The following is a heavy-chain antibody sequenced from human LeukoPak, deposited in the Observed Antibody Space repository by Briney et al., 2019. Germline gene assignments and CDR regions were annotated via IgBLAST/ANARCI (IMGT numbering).Heavy chain of an antibody. CDR2: ISSSGSTI. CDR1: GFTFGDYY. V-gene: IGHV3-11*01. J-gene: IGHJ4*02. CDR3: AREGIQLWLRSIDY. D-gene: IGHD5-18*01. Sequence: GGSLRLSCAASGFTFGDYYMSWIRQAPGKGLEWVSYISSSGSTIYYADSVKGRFTISRDNAKNSLYLQMNSLRAEDTAVYYCAREGIQLWLRSIDYWGQGTLVTVSS.